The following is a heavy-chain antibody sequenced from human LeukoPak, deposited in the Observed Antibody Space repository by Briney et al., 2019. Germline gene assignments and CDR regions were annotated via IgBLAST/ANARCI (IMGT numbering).Heavy chain of an antibody. Sequence: GGSLRLSCAASGFTFSTNCMTWVRQAPGKGLEWVSTIYSGGTTYYADSVMGRVTISRHNSRNTLYLQMNSLRAEDTAVYYCARVDTVMAYYFDLWGQGTLVTVSS. J-gene: IGHJ4*02. D-gene: IGHD5-18*01. CDR2: IYSGGTT. CDR3: ARVDTVMAYYFDL. V-gene: IGHV3-53*04. CDR1: GFTFSTNC.